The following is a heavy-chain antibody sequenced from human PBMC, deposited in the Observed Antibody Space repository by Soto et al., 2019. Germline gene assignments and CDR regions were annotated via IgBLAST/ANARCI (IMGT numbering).Heavy chain of an antibody. CDR2: INADSGDT. Sequence: QAHLVQSGAEVRKPGASVKVSCQAVEQTSTIYYIHWVRQARGQGLEWMGWINADSGDTTYAEDFRGRVSFTRDTSTITFHMELSRLRLDDTAMYFCATRDYDILTGYLHIWGQGTLITVSS. CDR3: ATRDYDILTGYLHI. D-gene: IGHD3-9*01. V-gene: IGHV1-2*02. CDR1: EQTSTIYY. J-gene: IGHJ1*01.